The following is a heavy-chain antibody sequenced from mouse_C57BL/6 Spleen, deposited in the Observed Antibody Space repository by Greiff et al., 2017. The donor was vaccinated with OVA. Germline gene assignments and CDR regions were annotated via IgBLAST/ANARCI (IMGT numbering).Heavy chain of an antibody. CDR3: ARYTGYDYDY. D-gene: IGHD2-4*01. CDR2: IRNKANGHTT. Sequence: EVKLVESGGGLVQPGGSLSLSCAASGFTFTDYYMSWVRQPPGKALEWLGFIRNKANGHTTEYSASVKGRFTISRDNSQSILYLQMNALRAEDSATYYCARYTGYDYDYWGQGTTLTVSS. V-gene: IGHV7-3*01. J-gene: IGHJ2*01. CDR1: GFTFTDYY.